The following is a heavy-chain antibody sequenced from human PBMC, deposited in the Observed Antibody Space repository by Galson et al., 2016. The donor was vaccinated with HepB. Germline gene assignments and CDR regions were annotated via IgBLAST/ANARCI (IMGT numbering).Heavy chain of an antibody. CDR1: GGSFSGYS. CDR2: INHSGNT. J-gene: IGHJ4*02. V-gene: IGHV4-34*01. CDR3: ARGSPGKWLAIDY. Sequence: SETLSLTCAVYGGSFSGYSWSWIRQPPGKGLEWIGEINHSGNTNYNPSLKNRVTISVDTSKNQFSLNLSSVTAADTAVYYCARGSPGKWLAIDYWGQGTLVTVSS. D-gene: IGHD6-19*01.